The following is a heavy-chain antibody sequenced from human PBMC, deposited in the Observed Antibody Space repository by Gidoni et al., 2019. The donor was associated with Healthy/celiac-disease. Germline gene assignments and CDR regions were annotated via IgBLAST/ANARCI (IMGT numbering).Heavy chain of an antibody. CDR3: AKDRTGDWYFDL. D-gene: IGHD7-27*01. CDR1: GFTFSSYA. J-gene: IGHJ2*01. Sequence: EVQLLASGGGLLPPGGSLILSCAASGFTFSSYAMSWVRQAPGKGLEWVSAISGSGGSTYDADSVKGRFTISRDNSKNTLYLQMNSLRAEDTAVYYCAKDRTGDWYFDLWGRGTLVTVSS. CDR2: ISGSGGST. V-gene: IGHV3-23*01.